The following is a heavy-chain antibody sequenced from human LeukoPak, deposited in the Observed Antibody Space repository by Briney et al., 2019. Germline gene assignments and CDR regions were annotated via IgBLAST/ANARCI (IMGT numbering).Heavy chain of an antibody. Sequence: GGSLRLSCAASGFTFSSYSMNWVRQAPGKGLEWVSSISSSSSYIYYADSVKGRFTISRDNAKNSLYLQMNSLRAEDTAVYYCARLGNGYDILTGYYFDYWGQGTLVTVSS. D-gene: IGHD3-9*01. CDR1: GFTFSSYS. CDR3: ARLGNGYDILTGYYFDY. V-gene: IGHV3-21*01. CDR2: ISSSSSYI. J-gene: IGHJ4*02.